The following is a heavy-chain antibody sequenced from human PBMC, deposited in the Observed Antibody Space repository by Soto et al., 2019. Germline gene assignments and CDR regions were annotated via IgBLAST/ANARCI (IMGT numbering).Heavy chain of an antibody. D-gene: IGHD3-10*01. J-gene: IGHJ4*02. CDR1: GFTFSSYA. Sequence: GGSLRLSCAASGFTFSSYAMHWVRQAPGKGLEWVAVISYDGSNKYYADSVKDRFTISRDNSKNTLYLQMNSLRAEDTAVYYCARDASSGSNDYWGQGTLVTVSS. CDR3: ARDASSGSNDY. V-gene: IGHV3-30-3*01. CDR2: ISYDGSNK.